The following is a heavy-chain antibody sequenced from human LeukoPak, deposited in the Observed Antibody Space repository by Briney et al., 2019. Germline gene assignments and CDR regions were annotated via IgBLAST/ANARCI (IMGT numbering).Heavy chain of an antibody. CDR1: GGSISSYH. J-gene: IGHJ4*02. D-gene: IGHD2-2*01. Sequence: SETLSLTCTVSGGSISSYHWSWIRQPAGKGLEWIGRIYTSGSTNYNPSLKSRVTMSVDTSKNQFSLKLSSVTAADTAVHYCAGVVPAANAGSYVDYWSQGTLVTVSS. CDR3: AGVVPAANAGSYVDY. CDR2: IYTSGST. V-gene: IGHV4-4*07.